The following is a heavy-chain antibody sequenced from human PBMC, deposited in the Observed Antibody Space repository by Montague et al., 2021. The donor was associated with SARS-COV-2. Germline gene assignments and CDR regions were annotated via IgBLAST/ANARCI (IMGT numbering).Heavy chain of an antibody. Sequence: SETLSLTCGVYGGSFGDDHWSWIRQPPGKGLKWIGDIKQSGSTNYNPSLKSRVTISVDTSRNQFPLKLTSVTAADTAVYFCARGHLSVSMIVVVFTSASYYFDYWGQGALVTVSS. J-gene: IGHJ4*02. D-gene: IGHD3-22*01. CDR1: GGSFGDDH. V-gene: IGHV4-34*01. CDR3: ARGHLSVSMIVVVFTSASYYFDY. CDR2: IKQSGST.